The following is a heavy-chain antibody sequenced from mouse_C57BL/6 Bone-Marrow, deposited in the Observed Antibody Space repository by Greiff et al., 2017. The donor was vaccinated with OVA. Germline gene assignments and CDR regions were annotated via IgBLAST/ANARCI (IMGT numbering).Heavy chain of an antibody. CDR2: IDPSDSYT. D-gene: IGHD2-3*01. CDR1: GYTFTSYW. J-gene: IGHJ3*01. Sequence: QVQLQQPGAELVRPGTSVKLSCKASGYTFTSYWMHWVKQRPGQGLEWIGVIDPSDSYTNYNQKFKGKATLTVDTSSSTAYMQLSSLTSEDSAVYYCAREWLLLAWFAYWGQGTLVTVSA. V-gene: IGHV1-59*01. CDR3: AREWLLLAWFAY.